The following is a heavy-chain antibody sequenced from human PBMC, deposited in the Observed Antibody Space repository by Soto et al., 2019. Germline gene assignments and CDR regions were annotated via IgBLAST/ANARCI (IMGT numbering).Heavy chain of an antibody. Sequence: QVQLVESGGGVVQPGRSLRLSCAASGFTFSSYAMHWVRQAPGKGLEWVAVISYDGSVKYYADSVKGRFTISRDNSKNTLYRQMTSLRAEDTAVYYCARAYEGDYFDYWGQGTLVTVSS. CDR3: ARAYEGDYFDY. V-gene: IGHV3-30-3*01. CDR2: ISYDGSVK. D-gene: IGHD3-16*01. CDR1: GFTFSSYA. J-gene: IGHJ4*02.